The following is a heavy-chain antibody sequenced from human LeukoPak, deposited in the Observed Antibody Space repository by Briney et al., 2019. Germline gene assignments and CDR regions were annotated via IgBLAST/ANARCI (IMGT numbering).Heavy chain of an antibody. CDR2: ISSSSSYI. CDR3: ARGQYQLL. CDR1: GFTFSSYS. D-gene: IGHD2-2*01. Sequence: GGSLRLSCAASGFTFSSYSMNWVRQAPGKGLEWVSSISSSSSYIYYADSVKGRFTISKDNPKNSVYLQMDSLKAEDTAVYYCARGQYQLLWGKGALIIVSS. V-gene: IGHV3-21*01. J-gene: IGHJ4*02.